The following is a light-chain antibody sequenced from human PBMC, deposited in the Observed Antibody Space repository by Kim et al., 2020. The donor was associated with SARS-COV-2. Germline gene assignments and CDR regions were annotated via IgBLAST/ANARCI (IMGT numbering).Light chain of an antibody. J-gene: IGLJ3*02. Sequence: GQSITISCTGTSSDVGGYNYVAWYQQHPDKAPKLMIYDVSNRPSGVSNRFSGSKSGNTASLTISGLQAEDEADYYCSSYTSSSTRVFGGGTKLTVL. CDR1: SSDVGGYNY. CDR2: DVS. CDR3: SSYTSSSTRV. V-gene: IGLV2-14*03.